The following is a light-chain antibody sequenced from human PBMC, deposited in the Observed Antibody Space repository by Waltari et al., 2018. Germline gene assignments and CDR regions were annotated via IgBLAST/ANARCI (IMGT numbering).Light chain of an antibody. V-gene: IGLV1-44*01. Sequence: QSVLTQAPSVSGTPGQRVTISCSGTNYNIGSGPVNWYQQVPGMSPKLLLYSNDQRPSGVPARFSGSRSGTSASLAISGLQSEDEADYYCATWDGRVNGVLFGGGTKVTVL. CDR3: ATWDGRVNGVL. CDR1: NYNIGSGP. CDR2: SND. J-gene: IGLJ2*01.